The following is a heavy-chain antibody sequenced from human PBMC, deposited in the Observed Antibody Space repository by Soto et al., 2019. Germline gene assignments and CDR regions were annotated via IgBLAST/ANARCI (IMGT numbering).Heavy chain of an antibody. Sequence: GGSLRLSCAASGFTFSSYVMHWVRQAPGKGLEWVAVISYDGSNKYYADSVKGRFTISRDNSKNTLYLQMNSLRAEDTAVYYCARDSRYCSGGSCYDPYYYYYGMDVWGQGTTVTVSS. J-gene: IGHJ6*02. D-gene: IGHD2-15*01. CDR2: ISYDGSNK. V-gene: IGHV3-30-3*01. CDR3: ARDSRYCSGGSCYDPYYYYYGMDV. CDR1: GFTFSSYV.